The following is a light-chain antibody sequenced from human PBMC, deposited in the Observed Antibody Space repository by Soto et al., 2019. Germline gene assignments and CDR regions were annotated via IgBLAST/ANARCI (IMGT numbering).Light chain of an antibody. CDR1: SSDVGGYDF. V-gene: IGLV2-14*01. CDR3: SSYTSSSTLLYL. J-gene: IGLJ1*01. Sequence: QSALTQPASVSGSPGQSITISCTGTSSDVGGYDFVSWYQQHPGKAPKLMIHQVRNRPSGVSDRFSGSKSGNTASLTISGLQAEDEADYYCSSYTSSSTLLYLFGTGTKVTVL. CDR2: QVR.